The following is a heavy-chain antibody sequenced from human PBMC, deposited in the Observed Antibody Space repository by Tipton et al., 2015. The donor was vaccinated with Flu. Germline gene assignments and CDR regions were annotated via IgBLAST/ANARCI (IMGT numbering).Heavy chain of an antibody. V-gene: IGHV4-59*01. CDR1: GGSMTNNY. CDR2: IYYSGST. Sequence: TLSLTCTVSGGSMTNNYWSWARQPPGKGPEWIGYIYYSGSTDYNPSLKSRVTISLDTSKNQFSLRLNSITAADTAVYFCARGFRYFDYWGQGTLVSVSS. CDR3: ARGFRYFDY. J-gene: IGHJ4*02.